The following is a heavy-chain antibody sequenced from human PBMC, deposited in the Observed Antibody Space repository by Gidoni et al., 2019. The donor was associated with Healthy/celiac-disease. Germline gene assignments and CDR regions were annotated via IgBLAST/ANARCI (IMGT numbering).Heavy chain of an antibody. CDR2: ISTRGST. D-gene: IGHD3-22*01. CDR1: GGSISSYY. J-gene: IGHJ4*02. CDR3: ARVGPYYDSSGYPTYYFDY. V-gene: IGHV4-4*07. Sequence: QVQLQESGPGLVKPSETLSLTCTVSGGSISSYYWSWIRQPAGKGLEWIGRISTRGSTNYNPSLKSRVTMSVDTSKNQFSLKLSSVTAADTAVYYCARVGPYYDSSGYPTYYFDYWGQGTLVTVSS.